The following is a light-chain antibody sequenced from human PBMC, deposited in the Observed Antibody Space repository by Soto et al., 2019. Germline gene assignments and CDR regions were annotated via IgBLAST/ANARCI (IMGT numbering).Light chain of an antibody. Sequence: EIVLTQSPATLSLSPGNRATLSCRASQSVGSFLAWFQQKPGQAPTLLIYDASNRAPGIPARFSGSGSGTDFTLTISSLEPEDFAVYYCQQRSNWPPLTFGGGTKVEIK. J-gene: IGKJ4*01. CDR2: DAS. CDR3: QQRSNWPPLT. V-gene: IGKV3-11*01. CDR1: QSVGSF.